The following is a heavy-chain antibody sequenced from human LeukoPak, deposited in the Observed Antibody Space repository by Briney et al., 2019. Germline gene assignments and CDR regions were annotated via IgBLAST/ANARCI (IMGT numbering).Heavy chain of an antibody. Sequence: PSQTLSLTCTVSGGSISSGDYYWSWIRQPPGKGLEWIGYIYYSGSTYYNPSLKSRVTISVDTSKNQFSLKLSSVTAADTAVYYCARFQSKMGSDAFDIWGQGTMVIVSS. V-gene: IGHV4-30-4*08. D-gene: IGHD5-24*01. CDR1: GGSISSGDYY. J-gene: IGHJ3*02. CDR2: IYYSGST. CDR3: ARFQSKMGSDAFDI.